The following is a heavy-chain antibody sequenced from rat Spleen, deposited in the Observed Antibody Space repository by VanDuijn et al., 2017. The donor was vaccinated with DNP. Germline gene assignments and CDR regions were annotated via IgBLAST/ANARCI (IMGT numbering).Heavy chain of an antibody. CDR2: ITYSGTT. D-gene: IGHD1-4*01. J-gene: IGHJ2*01. CDR1: GYSITGNY. Sequence: VQLLESGPGLVKPSQSLSLTCSVTGYSITGNYWGWIRKFPGNKMEYIGHITYSGTTSYNPSLRSRISITRDTSKNQFFLQFNSVTTEDTATYYCARWTRYFDYWGQGVMVTVSS. V-gene: IGHV3-1*01. CDR3: ARWTRYFDY.